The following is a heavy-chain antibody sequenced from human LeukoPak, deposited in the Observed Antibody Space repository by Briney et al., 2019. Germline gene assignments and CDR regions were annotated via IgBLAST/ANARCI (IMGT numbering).Heavy chain of an antibody. D-gene: IGHD5-24*01. CDR2: ISYDGSNT. CDR3: ASEMATTYYFDY. CDR1: GFTFSTYS. Sequence: PGRSLRLSCAASGFTFSTYSMCWVRQAPGKGLEWVTVISYDGSNTYYADSVKGRFTISRDNSKNTLYLQMNSLRAEDTAVYYCASEMATTYYFDYWGQGTLVTVSS. J-gene: IGHJ4*02. V-gene: IGHV3-30-3*01.